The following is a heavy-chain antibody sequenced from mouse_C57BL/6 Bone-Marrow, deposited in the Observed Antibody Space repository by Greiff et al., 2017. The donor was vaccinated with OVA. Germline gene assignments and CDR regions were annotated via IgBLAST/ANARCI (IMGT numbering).Heavy chain of an antibody. CDR2: IYPGDGDT. Sequence: QVQLQQSGAELVKPGASVKISCKASGYAFSSYWMNWVKQRPGKGLEWIGQIYPGDGDTNYNGKFKGKATLTADKSSSTAYMQLSSLTSEDSAVYFCAKGYYASGAMEYWGQGTSVTVSS. D-gene: IGHD1-1*01. J-gene: IGHJ4*01. V-gene: IGHV1-80*01. CDR3: AKGYYASGAMEY. CDR1: GYAFSSYW.